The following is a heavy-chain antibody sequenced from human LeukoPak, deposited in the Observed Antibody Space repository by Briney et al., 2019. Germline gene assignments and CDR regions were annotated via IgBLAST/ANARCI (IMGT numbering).Heavy chain of an antibody. Sequence: GGSLRLSCAASGFTFSSYAMSWVRQAPGKGLEWVSAISGSGGSTYYADSVKGRFTISRDNSKNTLYLQMNSLRAEDTAVYYCAKEESIVVVPAAIDAFDIWGQGTMVTVSS. CDR3: AKEESIVVVPAAIDAFDI. J-gene: IGHJ3*02. CDR1: GFTFSSYA. D-gene: IGHD2-2*01. V-gene: IGHV3-23*01. CDR2: ISGSGGST.